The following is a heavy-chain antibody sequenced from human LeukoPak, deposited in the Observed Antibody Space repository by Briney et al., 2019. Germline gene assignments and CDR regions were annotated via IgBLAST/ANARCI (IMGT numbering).Heavy chain of an antibody. D-gene: IGHD2-21*02. CDR3: ARVGGDLEETNDAFDI. J-gene: IGHJ3*02. CDR1: GGSFSGYY. CDR2: INHSGST. Sequence: ASETLSLTCAVYGGSFSGYYWSWIRQPPGKGLEWIGEINHSGSTNYDPSLKSRVTISVDTSKNQFSLKLSSVTAADTAVYYCARVGGDLEETNDAFDIWGQGTMVTVSS. V-gene: IGHV4-34*01.